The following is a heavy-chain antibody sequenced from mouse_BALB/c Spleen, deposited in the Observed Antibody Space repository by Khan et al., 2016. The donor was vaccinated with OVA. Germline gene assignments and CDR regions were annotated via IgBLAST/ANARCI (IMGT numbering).Heavy chain of an antibody. CDR1: GFSLTSYG. Sequence: QVQLKESGPGLVAPSQSLSITCTVSGFSLTSYGVHWVRQPPGEGLEWLGVIWTGGSTNYNSALVSRLRISKDNSMSQVFLQMNSLQTDDTARYYCARDPGVEDYCDYWGQGTTLTVSA. V-gene: IGHV2-9*02. CDR3: ARDPGVEDYCDY. J-gene: IGHJ2*01. CDR2: IWTGGST.